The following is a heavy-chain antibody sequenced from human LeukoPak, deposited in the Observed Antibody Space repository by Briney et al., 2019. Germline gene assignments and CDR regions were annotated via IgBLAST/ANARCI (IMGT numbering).Heavy chain of an antibody. CDR1: GFTFSSYS. CDR3: ARDNGDVVAPLLDV. D-gene: IGHD2-21*01. CDR2: ISSSSSYI. V-gene: IGHV3-21*01. J-gene: IGHJ6*04. Sequence: GGSLRLSCAASGFTFSSYSMNWVSQAPGKGLEWVSSISSSSSYIYYADSVQGRFSISRDDAKNSLYLQMNSLRAEDTARYYCARDNGDVVAPLLDVWGKGTTVTISS.